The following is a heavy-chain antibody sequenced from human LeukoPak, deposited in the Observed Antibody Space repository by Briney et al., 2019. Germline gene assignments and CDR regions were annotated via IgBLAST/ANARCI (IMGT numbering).Heavy chain of an antibody. Sequence: GGSLRLSCAASGFTFSSYWMSWVRQAPGKGLEWVANIKQDGSEKYYVDSVKGRFTISRDNAKNSLYLRMNSLRAEDTAVYYCARRAYYYDSSGLYLYYYYYGMDVWDQGTTVTVSS. CDR1: GFTFSSYW. D-gene: IGHD3-22*01. J-gene: IGHJ6*02. CDR3: ARRAYYYDSSGLYLYYYYYGMDV. CDR2: IKQDGSEK. V-gene: IGHV3-7*01.